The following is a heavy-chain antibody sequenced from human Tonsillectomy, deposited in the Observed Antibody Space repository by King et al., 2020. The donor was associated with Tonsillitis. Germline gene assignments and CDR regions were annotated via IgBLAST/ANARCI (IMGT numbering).Heavy chain of an antibody. J-gene: IGHJ4*02. Sequence: QLVQSGAEVKKPGSSVKVSCKASGGTFSSYIINWVRQAPGQGLEWMGGITPMFGTANYAQKFQGRVTITADESTSTAYMELSSLRSGDTAVFYCARSFRLGMRSGGNCYDGWGQGSLVTVSS. D-gene: IGHD3-16*01. V-gene: IGHV1-69*12. CDR2: ITPMFGTA. CDR1: GGTFSSYI. CDR3: ARSFRLGMRSGGNCYDG.